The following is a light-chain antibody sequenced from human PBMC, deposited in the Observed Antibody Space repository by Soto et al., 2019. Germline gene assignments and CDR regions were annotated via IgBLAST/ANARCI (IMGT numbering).Light chain of an antibody. CDR2: DAS. CDR1: QSISNW. CDR3: QHYISYPYT. J-gene: IGKJ2*01. Sequence: DIQMTQSPSTLSASVGDRVIITCRASQSISNWLAWYQQKPGQAPKLLMYDASSLESGVPLRFSGSGSGTEFSLTISSLQPDDFATYYCQHYISYPYTFGQGTKLEI. V-gene: IGKV1-5*01.